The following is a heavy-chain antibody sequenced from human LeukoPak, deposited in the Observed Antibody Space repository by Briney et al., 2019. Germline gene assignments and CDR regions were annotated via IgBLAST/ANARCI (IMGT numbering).Heavy chain of an antibody. CDR2: IYGSGST. CDR1: GYSISSGYY. D-gene: IGHD3-22*01. J-gene: IGHJ4*02. CDR3: ARQNYYDSSGYYLDY. Sequence: SETLSLTCAVSGYSISSGYYWGWLRQRPGKGLEWTGSIYGSGSTYYNPSLKSRVTISVDTSKSQFSLKMSSVTAADTAVYYCARQNYYDSSGYYLDYWGPRTLVTVSS. V-gene: IGHV4-38-2*01.